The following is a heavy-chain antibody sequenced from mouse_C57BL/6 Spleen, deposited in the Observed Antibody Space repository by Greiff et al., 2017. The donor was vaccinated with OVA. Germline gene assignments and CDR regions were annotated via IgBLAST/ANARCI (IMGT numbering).Heavy chain of an antibody. CDR1: GYTFTSYW. V-gene: IGHV1-61*01. Sequence: VQLQQPGAELVRPGSSVKLSCKASGYTFTSYWMDWVKQRPGQGLEWIGNIYPSDSETHYNQKFKDKATLTVDKSSSTAYMQLSSLTSEDSAVYYCARHSYDYYFDYWGQGTTLTVSS. D-gene: IGHD2-4*01. J-gene: IGHJ2*01. CDR2: IYPSDSET. CDR3: ARHSYDYYFDY.